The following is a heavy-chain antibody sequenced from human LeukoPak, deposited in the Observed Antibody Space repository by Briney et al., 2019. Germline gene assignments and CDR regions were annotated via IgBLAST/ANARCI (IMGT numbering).Heavy chain of an antibody. CDR1: RFTFSNAW. CDR3: AKGIFEYSDVDAFDI. V-gene: IGHV3-15*01. J-gene: IGHJ3*02. Sequence: GGSLRLSCAASRFTFSNAWMNWVRQAPGKGLEWVGRIKSKVDGETTDYAAPVKGRFTISRDDSNNMVYLQMNSLRAEDTAVYYCAKGIFEYSDVDAFDIWGQGTMVTVSS. D-gene: IGHD1-26*01. CDR2: IKSKVDGETT.